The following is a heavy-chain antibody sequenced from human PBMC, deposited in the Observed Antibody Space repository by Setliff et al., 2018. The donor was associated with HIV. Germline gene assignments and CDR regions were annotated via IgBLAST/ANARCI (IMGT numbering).Heavy chain of an antibody. D-gene: IGHD7-27*01. CDR1: EYTFIDYF. V-gene: IGHV1-2*02. CDR2: ISPYNGVP. Sequence: ASVKVSCKAFEYTFIDYFIHWVRQAPGQGLEWMGWISPYNGVPKILQKFRGRVTMTRDTSINPAYLEFSGLRSDDTAVYYCARQLSNSLDFWGQGALVTVSS. CDR3: ARQLSNSLDF. J-gene: IGHJ4*02.